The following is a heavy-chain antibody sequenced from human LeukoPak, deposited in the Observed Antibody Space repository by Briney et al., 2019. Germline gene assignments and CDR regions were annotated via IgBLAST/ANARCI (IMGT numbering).Heavy chain of an antibody. J-gene: IGHJ4*02. CDR2: MKYDGSEK. Sequence: QTGGSLRLSCAASGFTFSSYWMSWVRQAPGKGLEWVANMKYDGSEKYYVDSVKGRFTISRDNAKNSLYLQMNSLRAEDTAVYYCASGIVVVPAAPYWGQGTLVTVSS. CDR3: ASGIVVVPAAPY. V-gene: IGHV3-7*01. CDR1: GFTFSSYW. D-gene: IGHD2-2*01.